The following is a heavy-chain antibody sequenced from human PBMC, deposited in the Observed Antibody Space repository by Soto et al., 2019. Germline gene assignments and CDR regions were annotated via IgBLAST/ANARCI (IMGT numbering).Heavy chain of an antibody. V-gene: IGHV1-2*02. CDR2: INPNSGGT. D-gene: IGHD5-18*01. CDR1: GYPLTAKY. CDR3: AREMLSHSYGSGYGMDV. J-gene: IGHJ6*02. Sequence: GASVKVSCKASGYPLTAKYLHWVRQAPGQGLEWMGWINPNSGGTNYAQKFQGRVTMTRDTSISTAYMELSRLRSDDTAVYYCAREMLSHSYGSGYGMDVWGQGTTVTVSS.